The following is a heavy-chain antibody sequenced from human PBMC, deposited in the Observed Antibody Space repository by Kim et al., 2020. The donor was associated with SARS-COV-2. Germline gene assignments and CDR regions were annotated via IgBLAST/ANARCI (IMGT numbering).Heavy chain of an antibody. Sequence: GGSLRLSCAASGFTFSSYAMSWVRQAPGKGLEWVSAISGSGGSTYYADSVKGRFNISRDNSKNTLYLQMNSLRAEDTAVYYCAKAADSSGWYGELGWFDPWGQGTLVTVSS. CDR3: AKAADSSGWYGELGWFDP. CDR2: ISGSGGST. J-gene: IGHJ5*02. D-gene: IGHD6-19*01. CDR1: GFTFSSYA. V-gene: IGHV3-23*01.